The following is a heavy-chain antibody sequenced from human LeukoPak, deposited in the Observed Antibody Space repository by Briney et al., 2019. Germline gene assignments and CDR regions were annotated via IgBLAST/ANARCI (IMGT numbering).Heavy chain of an antibody. CDR1: GGSFSGYY. V-gene: IGHV4-34*01. CDR3: ARGGKYSYGYEDAFDI. J-gene: IGHJ3*02. D-gene: IGHD5-18*01. Sequence: SETLSLTCAVYGGSFSGYYWSWIRQPPGKGLEWIGEINHSGSTNYNPSLKSRVTISVDTSKNQFSLKLSSVTAADTAVYYCARGGKYSYGYEDAFDIWGQGTMVTVSS. CDR2: INHSGST.